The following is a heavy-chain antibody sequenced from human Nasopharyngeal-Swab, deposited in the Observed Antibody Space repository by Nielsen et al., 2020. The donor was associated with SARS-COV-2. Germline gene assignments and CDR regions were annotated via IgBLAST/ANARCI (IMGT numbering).Heavy chain of an antibody. V-gene: IGHV3-30-3*01. CDR3: ARGGLLELGFYWYFDL. Sequence: GGSLRLSCAASGFTFSSYAMHWVRQAPGKGLEWVAVISYDGSNKYYADSVKGRFTISRDNSKNTLYLQMNSLRVEDTAVYYCARGGLLELGFYWYFDLWGRGTLVTVSS. CDR1: GFTFSSYA. J-gene: IGHJ2*01. CDR2: ISYDGSNK. D-gene: IGHD2-21*02.